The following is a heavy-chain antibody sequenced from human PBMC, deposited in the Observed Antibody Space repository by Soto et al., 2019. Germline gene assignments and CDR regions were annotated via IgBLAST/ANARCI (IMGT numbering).Heavy chain of an antibody. J-gene: IGHJ3*02. V-gene: IGHV3-23*01. Sequence: GGSLRLSCAASGFTFSSYAMSWVRQAPVKGLEWVSAISGSGGSTYYADSVKGRFTISRDNSKNTLYLQMNSLRAEDTAVYYCAKGQTVVPAAIPNDAFDIWGQGTMVTVSS. CDR2: ISGSGGST. CDR3: AKGQTVVPAAIPNDAFDI. D-gene: IGHD2-2*01. CDR1: GFTFSSYA.